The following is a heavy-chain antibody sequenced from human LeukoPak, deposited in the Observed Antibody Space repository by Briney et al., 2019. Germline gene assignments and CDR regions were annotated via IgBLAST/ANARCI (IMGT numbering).Heavy chain of an antibody. J-gene: IGHJ4*02. CDR1: GYSFNTYW. Sequence: GESLKISCKGSGYSFNTYWIVWVRQMPGKGLEWMGIIYPGDSDITYSPSFQGQVTISADKSTSTAYLHWSSLEASDTAMYYCARQGSHIDYWGQGTLVTVSS. CDR3: ARQGSHIDY. CDR2: IYPGDSDI. D-gene: IGHD6-13*01. V-gene: IGHV5-51*01.